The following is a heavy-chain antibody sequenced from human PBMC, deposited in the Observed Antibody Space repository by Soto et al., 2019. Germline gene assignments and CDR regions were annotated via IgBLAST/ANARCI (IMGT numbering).Heavy chain of an antibody. Sequence: QVQLVQSGAEVKKPGSSVQVSCKASGGTFSSYTISWVRQAPGQGLERMGRISPILGIANYAQKFQGRVTITADKSPSTAYMELSSLRSEDTAVYYCASSLPRGGFDYWGQGTLVTVSS. CDR2: ISPILGIA. CDR3: ASSLPRGGFDY. CDR1: GGTFSSYT. D-gene: IGHD3-16*01. V-gene: IGHV1-69*02. J-gene: IGHJ4*02.